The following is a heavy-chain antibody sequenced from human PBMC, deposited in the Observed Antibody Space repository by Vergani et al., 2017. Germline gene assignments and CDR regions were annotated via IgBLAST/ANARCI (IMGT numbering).Heavy chain of an antibody. V-gene: IGHV4-39*01. Sequence: QLQLQESGPGLVKPSETLSLTCTVSGGSLSSSSYYWGWIRQPPGKGLEWIGSIYYSGSTYYNPSLKSRVTISVDTSKNQFSLKLSSVTAADTAVYYCARLYSGSYHRINAFDIWGQGTMVTVSS. CDR3: ARLYSGSYHRINAFDI. CDR2: IYYSGST. CDR1: GGSLSSSSYY. D-gene: IGHD1-26*01. J-gene: IGHJ3*02.